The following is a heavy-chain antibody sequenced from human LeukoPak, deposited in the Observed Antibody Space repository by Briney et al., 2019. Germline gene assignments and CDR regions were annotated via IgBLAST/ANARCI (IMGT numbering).Heavy chain of an antibody. CDR1: GGSISSYY. D-gene: IGHD3-10*01. J-gene: IGHJ4*02. CDR3: ARVGEGSYYNIFDY. V-gene: IGHV4-59*01. CDR2: IYNSGST. Sequence: SETLSLTCTVSGGSISSYYWSWIRQPPGKRLEWIGYIYNSGSTKYNPSLKSRVTISVDTSKNQFSLKLSSVTAADTAVYYCARVGEGSYYNIFDYWGQGTLVTVSS.